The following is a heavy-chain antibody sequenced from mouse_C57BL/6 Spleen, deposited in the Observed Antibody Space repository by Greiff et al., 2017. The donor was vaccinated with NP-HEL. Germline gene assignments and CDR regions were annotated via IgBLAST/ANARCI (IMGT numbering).Heavy chain of an antibody. CDR3: TFRVPATSFDY. CDR2: IDPETGGT. J-gene: IGHJ2*01. Sequence: VKLQESGAELVRPGASVTLSCKASGYTFTDYEMHWVKQTPVHGLEWIGAIDPETGGTAYNQKFKGKAILTADKSSSTAYMELRSLTSEDSAVYYCTFRVPATSFDYWGQGTTLTVSS. D-gene: IGHD1-2*01. CDR1: GYTFTDYE. V-gene: IGHV1-15*01.